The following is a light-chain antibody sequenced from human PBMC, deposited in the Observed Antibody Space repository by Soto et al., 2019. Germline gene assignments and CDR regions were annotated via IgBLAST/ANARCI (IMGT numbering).Light chain of an antibody. Sequence: DIHMTQSPSSLSASVGDRVIITCRASQDINNRLGWYQQKPEKARKSLIYRASNLQSGVPSRFIGSGSEKEFTLTINNLQPEDFANYYCQQYEDYPLTFGGGTRVDIK. V-gene: IGKV1D-16*01. CDR1: QDINNR. CDR3: QQYEDYPLT. CDR2: RAS. J-gene: IGKJ4*01.